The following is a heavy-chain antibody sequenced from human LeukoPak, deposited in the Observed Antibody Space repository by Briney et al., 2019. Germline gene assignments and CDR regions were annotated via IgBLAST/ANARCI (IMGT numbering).Heavy chain of an antibody. V-gene: IGHV3-21*04. D-gene: IGHD5-12*01. CDR3: VRGGAGATASDVFDI. CDR2: ISSGSSHI. Sequence: GGSLRLSCAASRFTFSSYSINWVRQAPGKGLEWVSSISSGSSHIFYEDSVKGRFTISRDNAKNSLFLQMNSLRVEDTAIYYCVRGGAGATASDVFDIWGQGTMVTVSS. CDR1: RFTFSSYS. J-gene: IGHJ3*02.